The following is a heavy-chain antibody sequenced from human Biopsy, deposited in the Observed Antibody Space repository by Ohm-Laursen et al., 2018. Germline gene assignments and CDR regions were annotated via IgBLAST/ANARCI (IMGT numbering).Heavy chain of an antibody. D-gene: IGHD1-26*01. J-gene: IGHJ5*02. CDR3: ARGEGSSWFDP. V-gene: IGHV1-69*10. CDR1: GDSSTSYA. Sequence: SVKVSCKASGDSSTSYAIGWVRQAPGQGLEWMGGIIPIPNVATYAQKFQGRITITADESTSTAYMELSSLTSDDTAVYFCARGEGSSWFDPWGHGTLVTVSS. CDR2: IIPIPNVA.